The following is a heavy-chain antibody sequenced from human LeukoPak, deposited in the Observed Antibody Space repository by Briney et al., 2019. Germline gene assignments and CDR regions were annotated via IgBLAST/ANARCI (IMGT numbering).Heavy chain of an antibody. D-gene: IGHD6-19*01. V-gene: IGHV3-30*02. Sequence: GGSLRLSCAASGFTFSSYGMHWVRQAPGKGLEWVAFIRYDGSNKYYADSVKGRFTISRDNSKNTLYLQMNSLRPEDTAVYYCAKVGYSSGWTLYYYYYYMDVWGKGTTVTISS. CDR1: GFTFSSYG. J-gene: IGHJ6*03. CDR3: AKVGYSSGWTLYYYYYYMDV. CDR2: IRYDGSNK.